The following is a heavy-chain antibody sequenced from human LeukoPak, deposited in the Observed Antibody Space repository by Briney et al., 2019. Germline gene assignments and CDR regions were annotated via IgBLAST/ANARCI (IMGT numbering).Heavy chain of an antibody. CDR2: ISSGGYYI. Sequence: PGGSLRLSCAASGFSFRTYSMNWVRQAPGKGLEWVSSISSGGYYINYADSVKGRFTISTDAAQNSLYLQMDSLRAEDTATYYCARSRSMSKNDKNLRYWGQGTLVTVSS. CDR1: GFSFRTYS. D-gene: IGHD1-26*01. J-gene: IGHJ4*02. CDR3: ARSRSMSKNDKNLRY. V-gene: IGHV3-21*01.